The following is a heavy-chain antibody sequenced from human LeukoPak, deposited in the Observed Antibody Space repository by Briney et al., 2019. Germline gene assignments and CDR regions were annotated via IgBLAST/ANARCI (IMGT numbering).Heavy chain of an antibody. J-gene: IGHJ5*02. CDR1: GGTFSSYA. Sequence: SVKVSCKASGGTFSSYAISWVRQAPGQGLEWMGGIIPIFGTANYAQKFQGRVTITADESTSTAYMELSSLRSEDTAVYYCARDPCSRQLLVRPLGENWFDPWGQGTLVTVSS. D-gene: IGHD2-15*01. CDR3: ARDPCSRQLLVRPLGENWFDP. V-gene: IGHV1-69*13. CDR2: IIPIFGTA.